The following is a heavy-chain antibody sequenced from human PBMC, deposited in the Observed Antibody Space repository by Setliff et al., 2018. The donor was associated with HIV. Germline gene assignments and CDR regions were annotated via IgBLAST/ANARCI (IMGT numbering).Heavy chain of an antibody. Sequence: ASVKVSCKTSGYTFSNYGLNWVRQAPGQGLEWMGYINPNTGNPTYAQGFTGRFVFSLDTSVSTAYLQISSLKAEDSAIYYCARVSDTGVDPQTHRDYWGQGTPVTVSS. CDR1: GYTFSNYG. D-gene: IGHD2-21*01. CDR2: INPNTGNP. J-gene: IGHJ4*02. CDR3: ARVSDTGVDPQTHRDY. V-gene: IGHV7-4-1*02.